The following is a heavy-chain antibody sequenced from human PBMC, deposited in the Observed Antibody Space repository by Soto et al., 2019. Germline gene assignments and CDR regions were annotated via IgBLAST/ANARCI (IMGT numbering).Heavy chain of an antibody. V-gene: IGHV3-33*01. CDR1: GFTFRSYN. D-gene: IGHD3-22*01. CDR2: IWYDARNK. CDR3: ARAYYDSSGYSAFDI. J-gene: IGHJ3*02. Sequence: VQLVESGGGVVQPGGSLRLSCAASGFTFRSYNMHWVRQAPGEGLEWVAVIWYDARNKYYADSVKGRFTISRDNSKNTLYLQMNSLRAEDTAVYYCARAYYDSSGYSAFDIWGQGTIVTVSS.